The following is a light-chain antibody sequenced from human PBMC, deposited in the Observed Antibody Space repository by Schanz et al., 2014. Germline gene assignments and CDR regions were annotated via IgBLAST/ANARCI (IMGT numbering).Light chain of an antibody. Sequence: QSALTQPASVSGSPGQSITISCTATSSDVGRYNLVSWYQQHPGKAPKLIVYDVHDRPSGVSNRFSGSKSGNTASLTISGLQAEDEADYYCSSYKRGNTLLFGGGTKLTVL. J-gene: IGLJ2*01. CDR1: SSDVGRYNL. CDR3: SSYKRGNTLL. V-gene: IGLV2-14*03. CDR2: DVH.